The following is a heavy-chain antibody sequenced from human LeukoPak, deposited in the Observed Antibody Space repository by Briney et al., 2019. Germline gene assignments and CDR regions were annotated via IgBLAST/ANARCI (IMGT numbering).Heavy chain of an antibody. Sequence: GGSLRLSCAASGFTFSSYGMHWVRQAPGKGLEWVAVISYDGSNKYYADSVKGRFTISRDNSKNTLYLQMDSLRAEDTAVYYCAKSSYDSSGYYYVRQSEADYRGQGTLVTVSS. V-gene: IGHV3-30*18. J-gene: IGHJ4*02. D-gene: IGHD3-22*01. CDR3: AKSSYDSSGYYYVRQSEADY. CDR1: GFTFSSYG. CDR2: ISYDGSNK.